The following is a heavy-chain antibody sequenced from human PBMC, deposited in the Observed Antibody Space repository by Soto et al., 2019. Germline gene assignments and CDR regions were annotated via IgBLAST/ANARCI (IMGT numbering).Heavy chain of an antibody. CDR2: IYHSGST. Sequence: QVQLQESGPGLVKPSQTLSLTCTVSGGSISSGGYYWSWIRQHPGKGLEWIGYIYHSGSTCYNPSLKSRVTILADTSKNQLSLKLSSVTAADTAVYYCARGGRRSPGMDVWGQGTTVTVSS. CDR1: GGSISSGGYY. V-gene: IGHV4-31*03. J-gene: IGHJ6*02. CDR3: ARGGRRSPGMDV.